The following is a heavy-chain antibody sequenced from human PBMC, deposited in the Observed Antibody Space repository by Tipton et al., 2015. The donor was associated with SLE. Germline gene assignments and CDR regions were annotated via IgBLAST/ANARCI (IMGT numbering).Heavy chain of an antibody. CDR3: ARLRRYYDFWSGYYRFDY. Sequence: TLSLTCAVYGGSFSGYYWSWIRQPPGKGLEWIGEINHSGSTNYNPSLKSRVTITVDTSKNQFSLRLSSVTAADTAVYYCARLRRYYDFWSGYYRFDYWGQGTLVTVSS. CDR1: GGSFSGYY. D-gene: IGHD3-3*01. J-gene: IGHJ4*02. CDR2: INHSGST. V-gene: IGHV4-34*01.